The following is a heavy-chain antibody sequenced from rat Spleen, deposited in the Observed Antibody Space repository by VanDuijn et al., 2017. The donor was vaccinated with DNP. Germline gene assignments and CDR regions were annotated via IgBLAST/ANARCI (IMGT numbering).Heavy chain of an antibody. J-gene: IGHJ1*01. CDR2: INTGSGGT. CDR3: ARRRLPYWYFDF. D-gene: IGHD1-4*01. Sequence: QLEQSGAELAKPGSSVKISCKASGYTFTTYYIGWIKQTTRQGLEFIGYINTGSGGTNYNEKFRGKATLTVDTSSNTAFMQLSSLTPDDSAVYYCARRRLPYWYFDFWGPGTMVTVSS. V-gene: IGHV1-43*01. CDR1: GYTFTTYY.